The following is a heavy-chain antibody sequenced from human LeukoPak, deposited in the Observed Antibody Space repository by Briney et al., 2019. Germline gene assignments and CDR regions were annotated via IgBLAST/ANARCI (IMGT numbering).Heavy chain of an antibody. CDR3: ARRGATMFDP. J-gene: IGHJ5*02. CDR1: GGSISSGSYY. CDR2: IYTSGST. D-gene: IGHD1-26*01. Sequence: PSETLSLTCTVPGGSISSGSYYWGWIRQPAGKGLEWIGRIYTSGSTNYNPSLKSRVTISVDTSKNQFSLKLSSVTAADTAVYYCARRGATMFDPWGQGTLVTVSS. V-gene: IGHV4-61*02.